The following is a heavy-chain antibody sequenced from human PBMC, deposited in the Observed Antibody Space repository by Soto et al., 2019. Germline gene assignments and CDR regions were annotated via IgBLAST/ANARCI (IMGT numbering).Heavy chain of an antibody. CDR3: ARDYGGKGNY. CDR1: GFTVSSNY. Sequence: LRLSCTASGFTVSSNYMSWVRQAPGKGLEWVSVIYSGGSTYYADSVKGRFTISRDNSKNTLYLQMNSLRAEDAAVYYCARDYGGKGNYWGQGTLVTVSS. CDR2: IYSGGST. J-gene: IGHJ4*02. V-gene: IGHV3-53*01. D-gene: IGHD4-17*01.